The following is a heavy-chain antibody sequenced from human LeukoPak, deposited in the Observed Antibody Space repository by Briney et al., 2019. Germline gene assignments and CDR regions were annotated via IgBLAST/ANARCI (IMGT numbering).Heavy chain of an antibody. CDR2: INSDGSST. J-gene: IGHJ4*02. V-gene: IGHV3-74*01. CDR3: ARVGYSGSYATHFDF. D-gene: IGHD1-26*01. Sequence: GSLSLHCAASGFTFSSYWMHWVRQAPGKGLVWVSRINSDGSSTSYADSVKGRFTISRDNAKNTLYLQMNSLRAEDTAVYYCARVGYSGSYATHFDFWGQGTLVTVSS. CDR1: GFTFSSYW.